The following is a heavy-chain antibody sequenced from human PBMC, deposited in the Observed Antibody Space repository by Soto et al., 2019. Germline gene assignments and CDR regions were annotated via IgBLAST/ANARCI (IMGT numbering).Heavy chain of an antibody. J-gene: IGHJ6*02. CDR1: GGTFSSYA. D-gene: IGHD3-10*01. Sequence: QVQLVQSGAEVKKPGSSVKVSCKASGGTFSSYAISWVRQAPGQGLEWMGGSIPIFGTANYAQKFQGRVTITADESTSTAYMELSSLRSEDTAVYYCARSITLVRGVPHIYYDYGMDVGGQGTTVTVSS. CDR2: SIPIFGTA. CDR3: ARSITLVRGVPHIYYDYGMDV. V-gene: IGHV1-69*01.